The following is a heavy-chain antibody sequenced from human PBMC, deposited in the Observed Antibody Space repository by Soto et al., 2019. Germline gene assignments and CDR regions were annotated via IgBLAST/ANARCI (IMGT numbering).Heavy chain of an antibody. V-gene: IGHV3-30-3*01. CDR3: ARDNSLAAPPGPHYYYYSGMDV. CDR2: ISYDGSNK. D-gene: IGHD6-6*01. CDR1: GFTFSSYA. Sequence: GGSLRLSCAASGFTFSSYAMHWVRQAPGKGLEWVAVISYDGSNKYYADSVKGRFTISRDNSKNTLYMQMNSLRAEDTAVYYCARDNSLAAPPGPHYYYYSGMDVWGQGTTVTVSS. J-gene: IGHJ6*02.